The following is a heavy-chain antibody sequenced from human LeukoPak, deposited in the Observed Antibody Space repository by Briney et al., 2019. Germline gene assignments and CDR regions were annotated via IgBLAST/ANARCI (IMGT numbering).Heavy chain of an antibody. V-gene: IGHV3-23*01. J-gene: IGHJ4*02. Sequence: GGSLRLSCAASGFTFTSYAMSWVRQAPGKGLEWVSVISGSGDSTYYADSVKGRFTISRDNSKNTLYVQVNSLGTEDTAAYYCAKGSYYDSSGSFYFDYWGQGTLVTVSS. CDR3: AKGSYYDSSGSFYFDY. CDR2: ISGSGDST. D-gene: IGHD3-22*01. CDR1: GFTFTSYA.